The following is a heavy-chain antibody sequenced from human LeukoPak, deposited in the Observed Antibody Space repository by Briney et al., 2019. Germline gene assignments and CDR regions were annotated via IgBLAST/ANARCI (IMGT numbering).Heavy chain of an antibody. Sequence: PGGSLRLSCAASGFTFSSHAMTWVRQAPGKGLQWVSSISISGDSTYYADSVKGRFTISGDNSKNTLYLQMNSLRAEDTAVYYCAKRSRRLTLVRGVPREDVWGQGTTVTVSS. CDR1: GFTFSSHA. J-gene: IGHJ6*02. V-gene: IGHV3-23*01. CDR3: AKRSRRLTLVRGVPREDV. CDR2: ISISGDST. D-gene: IGHD3-10*01.